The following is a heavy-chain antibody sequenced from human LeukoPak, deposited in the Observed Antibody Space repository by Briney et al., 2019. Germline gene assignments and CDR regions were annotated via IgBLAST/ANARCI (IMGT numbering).Heavy chain of an antibody. CDR2: MYYSGST. CDR1: GDSVSSYY. CDR3: ARGGDWFDP. V-gene: IGHV4-59*02. Sequence: SETLSLTCTVSGDSVSSYYRNWIRQPPRKGLEWIGFMYYSGSTNYNPSLKSRVTISVDTSKNQFSLKLSSVTAADTAVYYCARGGDWFDPWGQGTLVTVSS. J-gene: IGHJ5*02.